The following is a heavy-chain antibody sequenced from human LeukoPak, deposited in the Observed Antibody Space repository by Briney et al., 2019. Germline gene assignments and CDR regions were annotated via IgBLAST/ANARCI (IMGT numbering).Heavy chain of an antibody. D-gene: IGHD2-8*01. CDR3: ARGYCANSTCYNFDY. CDR1: GGSISNYF. V-gene: IGHV4-59*01. CDR2: IKTSGSA. Sequence: SETLSLTCTVSGGSISNYFWNWIRQPPGKGMEWIGYIKTSGSAYCNPSLKSRVTVSVDTSKNQFSLKLSSVTAADTTVYYCARGYCANSTCYNFDYWGQGTLVTVSS. J-gene: IGHJ4*02.